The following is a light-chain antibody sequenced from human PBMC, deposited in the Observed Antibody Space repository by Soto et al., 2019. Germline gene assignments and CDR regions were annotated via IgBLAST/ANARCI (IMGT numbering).Light chain of an antibody. CDR2: GAS. CDR1: QSVSSNY. CDR3: QQYGNSPIT. Sequence: EILLTQSPGTLSLSPGDGATLACRASQSVSSNYLAWYQQTHGQAPRILIYGASSRDTGIPDRFSGSGSWTDFTLTISRLEAEDVEVDYCQQYGNSPITFGQGTRLEIK. V-gene: IGKV3-20*01. J-gene: IGKJ5*01.